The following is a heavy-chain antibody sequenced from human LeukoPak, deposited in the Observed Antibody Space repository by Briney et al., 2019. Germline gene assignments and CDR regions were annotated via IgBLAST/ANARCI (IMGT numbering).Heavy chain of an antibody. D-gene: IGHD3-22*01. Sequence: ASVKVSCKASGYTFTGYYMHWVRQAPGQGLEWMGWISAYNGNTNYAQKLQGRVTMTTDTSTSTAYMELRRLRSDDTAVYYCARDRPYYYDSSGYMAHYYYYGMDVWGQGTTVTVSS. V-gene: IGHV1-18*04. CDR1: GYTFTGYY. CDR2: ISAYNGNT. CDR3: ARDRPYYYDSSGYMAHYYYYGMDV. J-gene: IGHJ6*02.